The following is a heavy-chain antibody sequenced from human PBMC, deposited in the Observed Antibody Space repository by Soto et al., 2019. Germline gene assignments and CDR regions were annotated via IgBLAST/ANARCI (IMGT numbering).Heavy chain of an antibody. CDR2: TVPVFDTS. CDR1: GGTFNGYG. V-gene: IGHV1-69*06. Sequence: QVQLVQSGAVVKKPGSSVEVSCKASGGTFNGYGISWVRQAPGQGLEWMGGTVPVFDTSKYPPRFQGRVTIPADKSTSTAYMELSSVRSEDTAIYFCARGVSNSGAYYTGPSAYDLWGQGTLVIVSS. CDR3: ARGVSNSGAYYTGPSAYDL. D-gene: IGHD3-10*01. J-gene: IGHJ3*01.